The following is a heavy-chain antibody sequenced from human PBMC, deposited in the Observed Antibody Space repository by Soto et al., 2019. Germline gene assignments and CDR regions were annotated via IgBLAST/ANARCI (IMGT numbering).Heavy chain of an antibody. CDR1: GGSFSGYY. J-gene: IGHJ5*02. CDR2: INHSGST. D-gene: IGHD3-10*01. CDR3: ARERGSLLWFGDNWFDP. V-gene: IGHV4-34*01. Sequence: SETLSLTCAVYGGSFSGYYWSWIRQPPGKGLEWIGEINHSGSTNYNPSLKSRVTISVDTSKNQFSLKLSSVTAADTAVYYCARERGSLLWFGDNWFDPWGQGTLVTVSS.